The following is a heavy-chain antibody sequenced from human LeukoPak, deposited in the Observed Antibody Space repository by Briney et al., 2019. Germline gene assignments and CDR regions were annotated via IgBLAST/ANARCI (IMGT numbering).Heavy chain of an antibody. CDR2: IYSGGAT. D-gene: IGHD3-3*01. Sequence: GGSLRLSCAASGFSVSSDYMSWVRQAPGKGLEWVSVIYSGGATYYADSVKGRLTISRDTSKNTLNLQMNSLRAEDTALYYCARDWRVWGQGTLVTVSS. CDR1: GFSVSSDY. J-gene: IGHJ4*02. CDR3: ARDWRV. V-gene: IGHV3-53*01.